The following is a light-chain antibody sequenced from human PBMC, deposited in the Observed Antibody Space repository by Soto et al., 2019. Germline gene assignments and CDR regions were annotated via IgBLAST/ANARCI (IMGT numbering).Light chain of an antibody. Sequence: DMQMTQSPASVCASVGGRVTITGRASHGITQRFAWYQKKAGKVRKLLMYEASSLQRGVPSRISGSGYGTDFPLTISRLQPEEFATYYCQQANSFPITFGQGTRLEIK. CDR3: QQANSFPIT. V-gene: IGKV1D-12*01. CDR2: EAS. CDR1: HGITQR. J-gene: IGKJ5*01.